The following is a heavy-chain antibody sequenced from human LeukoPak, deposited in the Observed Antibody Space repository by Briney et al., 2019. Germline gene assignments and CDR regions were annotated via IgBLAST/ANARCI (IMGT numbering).Heavy chain of an antibody. CDR2: IYYSGST. CDR1: GASFSGYY. J-gene: IGHJ4*02. Sequence: PSETLSLTCAVYGASFSGYYWSWIRQSPGKGLEWIGYIYYSGSTNYNPSLKSRVTISVDTSKNQFSLKLSSVTAADTAVYYCARDGGRDYYDSSGYYSFDYWGQGTLVTVSS. D-gene: IGHD3-22*01. CDR3: ARDGGRDYYDSSGYYSFDY. V-gene: IGHV4-59*01.